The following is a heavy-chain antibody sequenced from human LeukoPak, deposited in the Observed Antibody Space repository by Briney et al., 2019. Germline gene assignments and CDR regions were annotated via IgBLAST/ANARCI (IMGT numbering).Heavy chain of an antibody. D-gene: IGHD6-13*01. CDR1: GESFSGYY. Sequence: SETLSLTCAVYGESFSGYYWSWIRQPPGKELEWIGEVNHSGSTNYNPSLKSRVTISVDTSKNQFSLKLSSVTAADTAVYYCARGGPGQQLVLVYWGQGTLVTVSS. J-gene: IGHJ4*02. V-gene: IGHV4-34*01. CDR2: VNHSGST. CDR3: ARGGPGQQLVLVY.